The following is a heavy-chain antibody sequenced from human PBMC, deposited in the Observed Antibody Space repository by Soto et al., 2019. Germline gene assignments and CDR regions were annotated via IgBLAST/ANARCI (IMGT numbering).Heavy chain of an antibody. J-gene: IGHJ3*02. V-gene: IGHV3-30-3*01. CDR3: ARLWELLPVDAFDI. CDR1: GFTFSSYA. D-gene: IGHD1-26*01. Sequence: GGSLRLSCAASGFTFSSYAMHWVRQAPGKGLEWVAVISYDGSNKYYADSVKGRFTISRDNSKNTLYLQMNSLRAEDTAVYYCARLWELLPVDAFDIWGQGTMVTVSS. CDR2: ISYDGSNK.